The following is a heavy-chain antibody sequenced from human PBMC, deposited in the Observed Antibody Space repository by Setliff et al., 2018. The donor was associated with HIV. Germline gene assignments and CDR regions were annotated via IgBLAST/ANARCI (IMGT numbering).Heavy chain of an antibody. CDR2: LRGDGII. CDR3: ARDDKWAFDY. Sequence: GGSLRLSCAASGFTFSRASMNWVRQAPGKGLEWLSSLRGDGIISYADFVKGRFTISRDSAKNSLFLQMNSLRGEGTAVYFCARDDKWAFDYWGQGTQVTAPQ. D-gene: IGHD2-8*01. CDR1: GFTFSRAS. J-gene: IGHJ4*02. V-gene: IGHV3-48*01.